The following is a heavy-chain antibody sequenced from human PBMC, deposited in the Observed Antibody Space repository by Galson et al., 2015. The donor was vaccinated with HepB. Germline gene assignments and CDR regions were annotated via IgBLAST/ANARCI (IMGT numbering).Heavy chain of an antibody. CDR3: VREIPRFGELGFDF. CDR2: TYYRSKWSKWYT. D-gene: IGHD3-10*01. V-gene: IGHV6-1*01. J-gene: IGHJ4*02. CDR1: GDSVSSNNGA. Sequence: CAISGDSVSSNNGAWTWIRQSPSRGLEWLGRTYYRSKWSKWYTDYAVPVKSRITIKSDTARNQFSVQLNSVTPEDTAVYYCVREIPRFGELGFDFWGQGTLVTVSS.